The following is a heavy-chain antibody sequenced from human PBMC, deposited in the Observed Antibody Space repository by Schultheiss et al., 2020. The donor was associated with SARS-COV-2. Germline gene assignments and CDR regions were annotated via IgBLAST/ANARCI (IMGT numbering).Heavy chain of an antibody. J-gene: IGHJ3*02. Sequence: GGSLRLSCAASGFTFDDYGMSWVRQAPGKGLEWVANIKQDGSEKYYVDSVKGRFTISRDNSKNTLYLQMNSLRAEDTAVYYCAKDWTMIVVVDAFDIWGQGTMVTVSS. CDR2: IKQDGSEK. V-gene: IGHV3-7*01. CDR1: GFTFDDYG. CDR3: AKDWTMIVVVDAFDI. D-gene: IGHD3-22*01.